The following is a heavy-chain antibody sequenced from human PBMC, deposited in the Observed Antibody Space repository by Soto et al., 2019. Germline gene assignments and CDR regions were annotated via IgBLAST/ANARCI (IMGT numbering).Heavy chain of an antibody. CDR1: GFSFRDHS. V-gene: IGHV3-48*02. D-gene: IGHD2-21*02. CDR2: ISSSSENI. Sequence: GGSLRLSCVGSGFSFRDHSMKWVRQPPGKGLQWISYISSSSENIYYADSVKGRFTVSRDNAKNTLFLQMNSLRDDDSAIYYCARLPKGSVVTGWGQGSLVTVSS. J-gene: IGHJ4*01. CDR3: ARLPKGSVVTG.